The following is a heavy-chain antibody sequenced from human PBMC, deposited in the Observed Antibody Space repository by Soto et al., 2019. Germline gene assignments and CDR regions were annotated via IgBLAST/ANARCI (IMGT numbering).Heavy chain of an antibody. CDR3: ARGLSDGDPGFDY. J-gene: IGHJ4*02. V-gene: IGHV3-21*01. CDR2: ISSSSSYI. D-gene: IGHD7-27*01. CDR1: GFTFSSYS. Sequence: GGSLRLSCAASGFTFSSYSMNWVRQAPGKGLEWVSSISSSSSYIYYADSVKGRFTISRDNAKNSLYLQMNSLRAEDTAVYYCARGLSDGDPGFDYWGQGTLVTVSS.